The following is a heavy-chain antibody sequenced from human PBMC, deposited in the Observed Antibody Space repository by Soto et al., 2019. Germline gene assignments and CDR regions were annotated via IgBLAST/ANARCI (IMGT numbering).Heavy chain of an antibody. J-gene: IGHJ6*02. V-gene: IGHV1-18*01. CDR1: GYTFTSYV. D-gene: IGHD6-13*01. Sequence: ASVKVYCKASGYTFTSYVISWVRQAPGQGLEWMGWISAYNGNTNYAQKLQGRVTMTTDTSTSTAYMELRSLRSDDTAVYYCARSITAAGRYHGMGVRGQGTTVTVSS. CDR2: ISAYNGNT. CDR3: ARSITAAGRYHGMGV.